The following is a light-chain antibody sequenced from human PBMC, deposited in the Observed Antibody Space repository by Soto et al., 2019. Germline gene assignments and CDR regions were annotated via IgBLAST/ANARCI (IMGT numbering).Light chain of an antibody. J-gene: IGLJ1*01. CDR3: CSYAGRDTLYV. V-gene: IGLV2-11*01. CDR2: DVS. CDR1: STDVGGYNY. Sequence: QSPLTQRRSVSGSPGQSVTISCTGTSTDVGGYNYVSWYQQHPGKVPKLMLYDVSKRPSGVPDRFSGSKSGNTASLTISGLQAEDEADYYCCSYAGRDTLYVFGSGTKLTVL.